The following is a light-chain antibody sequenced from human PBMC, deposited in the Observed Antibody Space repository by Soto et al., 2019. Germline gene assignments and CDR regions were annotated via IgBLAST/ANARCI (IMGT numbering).Light chain of an antibody. CDR1: SSDVGGYQY. J-gene: IGLJ2*01. V-gene: IGLV2-14*01. CDR3: SSYTSSATVL. Sequence: QSALTQPASVSGSPGQSITISCTGTSSDVGGYQYVSWYQQHPGKAPKLMIYDVTWRPSGVSNRFSGSKSGNTASLTISGLQSEDEAEYYCSSYTSSATVLFGGGTKLTVL. CDR2: DVT.